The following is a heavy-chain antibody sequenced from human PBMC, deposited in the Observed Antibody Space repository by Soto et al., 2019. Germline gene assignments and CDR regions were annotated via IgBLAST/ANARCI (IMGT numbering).Heavy chain of an antibody. J-gene: IGHJ6*02. Sequence: QVQLVQSGAEVKKPGASVKVSCKASGYTFTTYGINWVRRARGQGLEWMGWISTYSGNTKYAQKLQGRVSMTTDTSTSMAYMELRSLRSDGTAVYYCARDQGYSTSSTYFYGMDVWGQGTTVTVSS. CDR2: ISTYSGNT. CDR3: ARDQGYSTSSTYFYGMDV. V-gene: IGHV1-18*01. D-gene: IGHD6-6*01. CDR1: GYTFTTYG.